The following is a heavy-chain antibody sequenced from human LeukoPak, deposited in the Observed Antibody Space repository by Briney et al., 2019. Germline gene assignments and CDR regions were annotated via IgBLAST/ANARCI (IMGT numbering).Heavy chain of an antibody. CDR1: GFNFRSYA. J-gene: IGHJ4*02. D-gene: IGHD6-19*01. CDR3: ARDSPLKGYNSGWATNSFDF. Sequence: PGGSLTLSCAASGFNFRSYAMSWVRQAPGKGLEWVSTVTGGAVATYYADSVRGRHTISRDNSKNTLYLQMNSLRAEDTAVYYCARDSPLKGYNSGWATNSFDFWGQGTLVTVSS. CDR2: VTGGAVAT. V-gene: IGHV3-23*01.